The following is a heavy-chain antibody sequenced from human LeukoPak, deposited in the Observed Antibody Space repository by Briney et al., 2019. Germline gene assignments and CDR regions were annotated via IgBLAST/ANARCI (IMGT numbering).Heavy chain of an antibody. CDR3: ARSLDEMLCGGSFDY. CDR2: IIPIFGIA. D-gene: IGHD2-2*01. J-gene: IGHJ4*02. V-gene: IGHV1-69*04. CDR1: GGTFSSYA. Sequence: SVKVSCKASGGTFSSYAISWVRQAPGQGLEWMGRIIPIFGIANYAQKFQGRVTITADKSTSTAYMELSSLRSEDTAVYYCARSLDEMLCGGSFDYWGQGTLVTVSS.